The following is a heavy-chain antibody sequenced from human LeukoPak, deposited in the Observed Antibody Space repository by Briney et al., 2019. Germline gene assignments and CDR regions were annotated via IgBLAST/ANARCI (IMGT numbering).Heavy chain of an antibody. J-gene: IGHJ4*02. CDR1: GFTFSDYY. D-gene: IGHD3-22*01. V-gene: IGHV3-11*01. CDR3: AREAPYYYDSSGYHDHLDY. CDR2: ISSSGSTI. Sequence: GGSLRLSCAASGFTFSDYYMSWIRQAPGKGLEWVSYISSSGSTIYYADSVKGRFTISRDNAKSSLYLQMNSLRAEDTAVYYCAREAPYYYDSSGYHDHLDYWGQGTLVTVSS.